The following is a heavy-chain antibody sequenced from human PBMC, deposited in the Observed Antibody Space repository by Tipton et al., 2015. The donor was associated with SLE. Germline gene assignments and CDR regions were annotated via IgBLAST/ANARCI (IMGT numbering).Heavy chain of an antibody. CDR3: ARGSSWFDY. CDR2: IYSGGST. Sequence: GSLRLSCAAYGFNVSSHYMRWVRQAPGKGLEWVSVIYSGGSTYYADSVKGRFTISRDNSKNTLYLQMNSLRAEDTAGYYCARGSSWFDYWGQGTLVTVSS. D-gene: IGHD6-13*01. V-gene: IGHV3-53*01. J-gene: IGHJ4*02. CDR1: GFNVSSHY.